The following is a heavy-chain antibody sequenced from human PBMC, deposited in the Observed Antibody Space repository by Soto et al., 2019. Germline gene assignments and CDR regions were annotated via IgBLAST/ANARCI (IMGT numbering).Heavy chain of an antibody. CDR1: GFTFSSYG. J-gene: IGHJ6*02. CDR2: ISYDGSNK. CDR3: AQSFDFDWLLLHGMDV. Sequence: QVQLVESGGGVVQPGRSLRLSCAASGFTFSSYGMHWVRQAPGKGLEWVAVISYDGSNKYYADSVKGRFTISRDNSKNPLYRQMNSLRAEDTAVYYCAQSFDFDWLLLHGMDVWGQGTTVTVSS. D-gene: IGHD3-9*01. V-gene: IGHV3-30*03.